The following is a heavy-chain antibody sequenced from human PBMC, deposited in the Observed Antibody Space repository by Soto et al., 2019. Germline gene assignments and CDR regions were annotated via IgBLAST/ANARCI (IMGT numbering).Heavy chain of an antibody. J-gene: IGHJ4*02. CDR3: AGAWSSGYYYVY. CDR2: IIPIFGTA. D-gene: IGHD3-22*01. Sequence: SVKVSCKASGGTFSSYAISWVREAPGQGLEWMGGIIPIFGTANYAQKFQGRVTITADESTSTAYMELSSLRSEDTAVYYCAGAWSSGYYYVYWGQGTLVTVSS. CDR1: GGTFSSYA. V-gene: IGHV1-69*13.